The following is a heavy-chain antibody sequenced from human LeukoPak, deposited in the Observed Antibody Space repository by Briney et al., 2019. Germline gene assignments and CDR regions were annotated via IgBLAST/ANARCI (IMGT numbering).Heavy chain of an antibody. D-gene: IGHD6-13*01. Sequence: GGSLRLSCATSGFSFSAYGMHWVCQAPGEGLEWVAVISFDGNTKYYADSVRGRFIISRDKSKKTVHLQMNSLRGDDTAVYYCARGRITVRTQQLVDYWGQGTLLSVSS. J-gene: IGHJ4*02. CDR2: ISFDGNTK. V-gene: IGHV3-30*19. CDR1: GFSFSAYG. CDR3: ARGRITVRTQQLVDY.